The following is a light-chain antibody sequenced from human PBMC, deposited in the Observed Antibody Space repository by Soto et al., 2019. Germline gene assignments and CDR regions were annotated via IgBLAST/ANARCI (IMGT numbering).Light chain of an antibody. Sequence: QSALTQPASVSGAPGQSITLSCTRTSSGVENYNLVSWYQHRPGKAPKLIIYEGSQRPSGVSDRFSSSKSGNTASLTIPGLRAEDEADYYCSSYAGAVVFGGGTKLTVL. V-gene: IGLV2-23*01. CDR3: SSYAGAVV. CDR1: SSGVENYNL. J-gene: IGLJ2*01. CDR2: EGS.